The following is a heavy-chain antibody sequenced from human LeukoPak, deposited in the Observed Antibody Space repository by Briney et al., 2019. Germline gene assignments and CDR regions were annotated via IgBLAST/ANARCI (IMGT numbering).Heavy chain of an antibody. CDR3: ARLSAYYYGSFFYYYMDV. Sequence: GGSLRLSCEGSGFSFSSYWMTWVRQSPGKGPEWVANIKQDESERYTVDSVKGRFTISRDNAKNSVYLHMNSLRAEDTALYYCARLSAYYYGSFFYYYMDVWGKGTTVTVSS. CDR2: IKQDESER. CDR1: GFSFSSYW. D-gene: IGHD3-10*01. V-gene: IGHV3-7*01. J-gene: IGHJ6*03.